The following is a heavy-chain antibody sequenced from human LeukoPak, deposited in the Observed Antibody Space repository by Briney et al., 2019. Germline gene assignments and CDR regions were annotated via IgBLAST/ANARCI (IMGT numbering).Heavy chain of an antibody. J-gene: IGHJ6*02. CDR2: INPSGGST. CDR1: GYTFTSYY. V-gene: IGHV1-46*01. D-gene: IGHD5-18*01. CDR3: ARDLVAVDAYTAMGFLIYYGMDV. Sequence: ASVKVSCKASGYTFTSYYMHWVRQAPGQGLEWMGIINPSGGSTSYAQKFQGRVTMTRDTSTSTVYMELSSLRSEDTAVYYCARDLVAVDAYTAMGFLIYYGMDVWGQGTTVTVSS.